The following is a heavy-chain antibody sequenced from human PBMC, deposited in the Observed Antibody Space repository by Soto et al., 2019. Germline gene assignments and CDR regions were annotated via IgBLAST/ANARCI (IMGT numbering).Heavy chain of an antibody. D-gene: IGHD3-9*01. CDR3: VKVSTFYDILTGYYSTNFFDP. CDR2: ISSDGDIT. J-gene: IGHJ5*02. Sequence: GGSLRLSCSASGFTFSEYSMHWVRQAPGKGLQYVSTISSDGDITYYADSVKGRFAISRDNSKNTLYLQMNSLRPEDTAVYYCVKVSTFYDILTGYYSTNFFDPWGQGTLVTVSS. V-gene: IGHV3-64D*06. CDR1: GFTFSEYS.